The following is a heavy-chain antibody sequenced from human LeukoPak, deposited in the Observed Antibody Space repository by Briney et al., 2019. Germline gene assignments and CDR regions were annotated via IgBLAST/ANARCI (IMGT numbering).Heavy chain of an antibody. CDR1: GGTFSSYT. CDR2: IIPILGIA. J-gene: IGHJ4*02. CDR3: ARSIAVAGSLY. Sequence: SSVKVSCKASGGTFSSYTISWVRQAPGQGLEWMGRIIPILGIANYAQKFQGRVTITADKSTSTAYMELSSLRSEDTAVYYRARSIAVAGSLYWGQGTLVTVSS. V-gene: IGHV1-69*02. D-gene: IGHD6-19*01.